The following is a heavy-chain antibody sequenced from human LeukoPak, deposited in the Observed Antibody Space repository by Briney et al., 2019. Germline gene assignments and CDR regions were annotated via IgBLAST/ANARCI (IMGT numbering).Heavy chain of an antibody. CDR1: EFTFDEYA. Sequence: GGSLRLSCAASEFTFDEYAMYWVRQVMGKGLEWVSLISWDGGSTYYADSVKGRFTISRDNTRNSLYLQMNSLRADDTALYYCVKGAGSALYYFDYWGQGTLVTVSS. D-gene: IGHD2-15*01. CDR2: ISWDGGST. V-gene: IGHV3-43D*03. J-gene: IGHJ4*02. CDR3: VKGAGSALYYFDY.